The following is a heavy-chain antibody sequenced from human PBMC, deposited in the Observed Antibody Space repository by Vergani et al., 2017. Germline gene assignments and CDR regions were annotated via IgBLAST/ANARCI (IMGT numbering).Heavy chain of an antibody. CDR1: GFTFNHYA. D-gene: IGHD5-12*01. V-gene: IGHV3-23*01. CDR2: ISGSGGST. J-gene: IGHJ6*04. Sequence: EVQLLESGGDLVQPGGSLRLSCAASGFTFNHYAMNWVRQAPGKGLEWVSGISGSGGSTYYAGSVKGRFTISRDSSKNTLYLQMNSLSAGDTAVYYCATANPLNSGYDYLYYYHAMDVWGKGTTVTVSS. CDR3: ATANPLNSGYDYLYYYHAMDV.